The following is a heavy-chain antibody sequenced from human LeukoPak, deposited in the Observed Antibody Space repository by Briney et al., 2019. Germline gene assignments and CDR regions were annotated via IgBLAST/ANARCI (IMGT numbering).Heavy chain of an antibody. CDR1: GYSISSDYY. CDR3: ARASSSGYYYGSDY. Sequence: PSETLSLTCTLSGYSISSDYYWGWIRQPAGKGLEWIGRIDSSGSTSYNPSLKSRLTISVDTSKNQFSLKLTSVTAADTAVYYCARASSSGYYYGSDYWGQGTLVTVSS. V-gene: IGHV4-38-2*02. J-gene: IGHJ4*02. CDR2: IDSSGST. D-gene: IGHD3-22*01.